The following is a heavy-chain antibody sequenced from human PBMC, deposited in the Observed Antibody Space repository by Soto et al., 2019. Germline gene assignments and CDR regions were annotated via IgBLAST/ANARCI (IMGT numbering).Heavy chain of an antibody. CDR2: ITASNSDT. Sequence: GGSLRLSCAASGFTSRNYAMNWVRQAPGKGLEWISLITASNSDTYYTDSVKGRFTISTDYSKNTLYLQMSHLRAEDTAIYYCAKTMTIPYFESWGQ. D-gene: IGHD4-17*01. V-gene: IGHV3-23*01. CDR1: GFTSRNYA. CDR3: AKTMTIPYFES. J-gene: IGHJ4*02.